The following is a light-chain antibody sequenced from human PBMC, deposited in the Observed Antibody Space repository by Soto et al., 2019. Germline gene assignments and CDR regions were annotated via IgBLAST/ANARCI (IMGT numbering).Light chain of an antibody. CDR2: SDD. CDR3: CSFTGTYTGIL. Sequence: QSVLTQPPSASGTPGQGVTISCSGSISNIGSKTVKWYQQFPGTAPQLLIYSDDQRPSGVPDRFSGSKSGTSASLAISGLQAEDEGEYYCCSFTGTYTGILFGGGTQLTVL. V-gene: IGLV1-44*01. J-gene: IGLJ2*01. CDR1: ISNIGSKT.